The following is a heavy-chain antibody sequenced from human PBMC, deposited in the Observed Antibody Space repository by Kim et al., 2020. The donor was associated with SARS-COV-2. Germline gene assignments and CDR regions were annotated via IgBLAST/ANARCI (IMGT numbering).Heavy chain of an antibody. CDR2: ISYDGSNK. Sequence: GGSLRLSCAASGFTFSSYGMHWVRQAPGKGLEWVAVISYDGSNKYYADSGKGRFTISRDNSKNTLYLQMNSLRAEDTAVYYCAKGEWYSSSWYGGFFDYWGQGTLVTVSS. D-gene: IGHD6-13*01. CDR3: AKGEWYSSSWYGGFFDY. V-gene: IGHV3-30*18. CDR1: GFTFSSYG. J-gene: IGHJ4*02.